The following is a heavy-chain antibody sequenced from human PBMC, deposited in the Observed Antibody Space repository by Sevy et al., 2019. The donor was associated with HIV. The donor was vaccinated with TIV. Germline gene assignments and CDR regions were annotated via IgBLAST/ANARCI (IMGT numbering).Heavy chain of an antibody. V-gene: IGHV3-74*01. D-gene: IGHD3-16*01. CDR1: GFIFSTYA. CDR2: MNEDGSVT. J-gene: IGHJ4*02. CDR3: VKDFGGPTDY. Sequence: GGSLRLSCAGSGFIFSTYAMTWVRQAPGKGLEWVSRMNEDGSVTNHADSVRGRFTISRDNAKNTLYLQMNSLRVEDTAVYYCVKDFGGPTDYWGQGTLVTVSS.